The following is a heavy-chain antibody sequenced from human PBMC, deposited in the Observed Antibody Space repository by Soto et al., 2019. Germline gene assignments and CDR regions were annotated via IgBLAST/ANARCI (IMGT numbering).Heavy chain of an antibody. CDR3: ARHKEGYVDTTMVRGGWFDP. CDR1: GYSFTSYW. Sequence: EVQLVQSGAEVKKPGESLRISCKGSGYSFTSYWISWVRQMPGKGLEWMGRIDPRDSYSNYSPSFQGHVTISADKSISTAYLQWSSLKASDTAMYYCARHKEGYVDTTMVRGGWFDPWGQGTLVTVSS. D-gene: IGHD5-18*01. J-gene: IGHJ5*02. V-gene: IGHV5-10-1*03. CDR2: IDPRDSYS.